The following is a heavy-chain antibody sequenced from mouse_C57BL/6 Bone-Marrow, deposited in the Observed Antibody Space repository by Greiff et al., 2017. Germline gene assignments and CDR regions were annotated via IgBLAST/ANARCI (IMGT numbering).Heavy chain of an antibody. Sequence: DVKLQESGGDLVKPGGSLKLSCAASGFTFSSYGMSWVRQTPDKRLEWVATISSGGSYTYYPDSVKGRFTISRDNAKNTLYLQMSSLKSEDTAMYYCARHELLRSPFAYWGQGTLVTVSA. CDR2: ISSGGSYT. J-gene: IGHJ3*01. CDR1: GFTFSSYG. CDR3: ARHELLRSPFAY. V-gene: IGHV5-6*02. D-gene: IGHD1-1*01.